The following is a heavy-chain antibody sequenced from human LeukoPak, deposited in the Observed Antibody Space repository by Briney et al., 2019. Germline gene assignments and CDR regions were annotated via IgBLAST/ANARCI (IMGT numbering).Heavy chain of an antibody. CDR2: ISGSGGST. J-gene: IGHJ4*02. CDR1: GFTFSSYG. D-gene: IGHD3-10*01. V-gene: IGHV3-23*01. Sequence: PGGSLRLSCAASGFTFSSYGMSWVRQAPGKGLEWVSAISGSGGSTYYADSVKGRFTISRDNSKNTLYLQMNSLRAEDTAVYYCAKDPHITMVRGVHYWGQGTLVTVSS. CDR3: AKDPHITMVRGVHY.